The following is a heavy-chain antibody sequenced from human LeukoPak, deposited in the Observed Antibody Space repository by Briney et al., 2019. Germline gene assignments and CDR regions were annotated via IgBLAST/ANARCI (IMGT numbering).Heavy chain of an antibody. CDR3: ARHPAAAPTGFYGVDV. V-gene: IGHV4-39*01. Sequence: PSETLSLTRTLPHGXISSSSYYWGWTRHPPGNGLESYGTLYYTGTTYHNPSLRSRVTISVDMSKNQFSLQLSSVTAADAAVYYCARHPAAAPTGFYGVDVWGLGTTVTVSS. CDR1: HGXISSSSYY. D-gene: IGHD6-13*01. J-gene: IGHJ6*02. CDR2: LYYTGTT.